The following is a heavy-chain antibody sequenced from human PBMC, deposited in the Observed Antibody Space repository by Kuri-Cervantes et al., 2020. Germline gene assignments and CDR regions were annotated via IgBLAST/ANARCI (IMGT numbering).Heavy chain of an antibody. CDR2: IKSKTDRGTT. J-gene: IGHJ4*02. V-gene: IGHV3-15*01. CDR1: GFTFSNAW. CDR3: TTENFYTYYFDY. Sequence: GGSLRLSCAASGFTFSNAWMSWVRQAPGKGLEWVGRIKSKTDRGTTDYAAPVKGRFTISRDDSKNTLYLQMDSLKTEDTAVYYCTTENFYTYYFDYWGQGTLVTVSS. D-gene: IGHD3-3*01.